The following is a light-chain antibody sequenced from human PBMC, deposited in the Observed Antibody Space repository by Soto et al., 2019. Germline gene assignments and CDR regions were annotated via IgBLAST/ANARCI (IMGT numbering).Light chain of an antibody. Sequence: QPVLTQPASVSGSPGQSITISCTGTRSDVGGYNYVSWYQQHPGKAPKLIIYEVSNRPSGVSNRFSGSKSGNTASLTISGLQAEDEADYYCSSYTSSSPYVFGTGTKLTVL. V-gene: IGLV2-14*01. CDR3: SSYTSSSPYV. J-gene: IGLJ1*01. CDR2: EVS. CDR1: RSDVGGYNY.